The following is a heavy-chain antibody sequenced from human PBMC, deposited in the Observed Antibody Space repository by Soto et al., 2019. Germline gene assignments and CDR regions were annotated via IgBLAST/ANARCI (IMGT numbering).Heavy chain of an antibody. D-gene: IGHD3-22*01. Sequence: SGESLKISCNGSGYSFTSYWIGWVRQMPGKGLEWMGIIYPGDSDTRYSPSFQGQVTISADKSISTAYLQWSSLKASDTAMYYCAGRGNYYDSSGPSAFDIWGQGTMVTVS. CDR2: IYPGDSDT. CDR3: AGRGNYYDSSGPSAFDI. J-gene: IGHJ3*02. V-gene: IGHV5-51*01. CDR1: GYSFTSYW.